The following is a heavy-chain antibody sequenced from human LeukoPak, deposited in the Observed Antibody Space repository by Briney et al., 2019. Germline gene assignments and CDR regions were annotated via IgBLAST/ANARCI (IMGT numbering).Heavy chain of an antibody. CDR3: ARPTGQLWLRGAPNWFDP. CDR2: INHSGST. CDR1: GGSFSGYY. J-gene: IGHJ5*02. Sequence: TSSETLSLTCAVYGGSFSGYYWSWVRQPPGKGLEWIGEINHSGSTNYNPSLKSRVTISVDTSKNQFSLKLSSVTAADTAVYYCARPTGQLWLRGAPNWFDPWGQGTLVTVSS. V-gene: IGHV4-34*01. D-gene: IGHD5-18*01.